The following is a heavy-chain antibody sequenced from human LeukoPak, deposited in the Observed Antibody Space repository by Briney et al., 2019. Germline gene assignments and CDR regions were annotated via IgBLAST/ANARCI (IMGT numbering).Heavy chain of an antibody. CDR1: GGSFSGYY. D-gene: IGHD2-15*01. J-gene: IGHJ5*02. CDR3: ARGPAKYCSGGSCKAGDP. Sequence: PSETLSLTCAVYGGSFSGYYWSWIRQPPGKGLEWIGEINHSRSTNYNPSLKSRVTISVDTSNNKFSLKLSSMTAADTAVYYCARGPAKYCSGGSCKAGDPWGQGTLVTVSS. V-gene: IGHV4-34*01. CDR2: INHSRST.